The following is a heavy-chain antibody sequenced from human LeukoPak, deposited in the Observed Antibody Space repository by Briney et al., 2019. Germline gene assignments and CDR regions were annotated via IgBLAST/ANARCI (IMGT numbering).Heavy chain of an antibody. Sequence: PGGSLRLSCAASGFTFSRYWMSWVRQAPGKGLEWVANINQDGSEKYYLDSVKGRFTISRDNAKNSLYLQMNSLRVEDTAVCYCTRLLVYNSGGEAFDHWGQGTLVTVSS. CDR3: TRLLVYNSGGEAFDH. D-gene: IGHD1-20*01. CDR2: INQDGSEK. V-gene: IGHV3-7*03. J-gene: IGHJ4*02. CDR1: GFTFSRYW.